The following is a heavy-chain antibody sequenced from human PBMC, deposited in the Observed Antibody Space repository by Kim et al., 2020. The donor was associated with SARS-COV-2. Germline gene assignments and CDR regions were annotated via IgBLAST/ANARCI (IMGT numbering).Heavy chain of an antibody. D-gene: IGHD6-19*01. CDR3: ARDRYRGSGWCDY. V-gene: IGHV1-46*01. Sequence: EKKVQGKVTMTRDTSTSTVYMELSSLRSEDTAVYYCARDRYRGSGWCDYWGQGTLVTVSS. J-gene: IGHJ4*02.